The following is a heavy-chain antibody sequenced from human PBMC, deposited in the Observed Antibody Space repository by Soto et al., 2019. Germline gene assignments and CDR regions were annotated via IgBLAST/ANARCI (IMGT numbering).Heavy chain of an antibody. Sequence: QVTLKESGPVLVKPTETLTLTCTVSGFSLSNARMGVSWIRQPPGKALEWLAHIFSNDKKSYSTSLKSRLTISKDTSKSQVVLTMTNMDPVDTATYYCARIRGYSYDLYYFDYWGQGTLVTVSS. V-gene: IGHV2-26*01. CDR3: ARIRGYSYDLYYFDY. D-gene: IGHD5-18*01. CDR2: IFSNDKK. CDR1: GFSLSNARMG. J-gene: IGHJ4*02.